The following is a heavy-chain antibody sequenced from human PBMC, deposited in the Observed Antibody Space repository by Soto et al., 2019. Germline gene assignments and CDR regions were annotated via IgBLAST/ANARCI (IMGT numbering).Heavy chain of an antibody. CDR1: GYTFTSYA. J-gene: IGHJ6*02. V-gene: IGHV1-3*01. D-gene: IGHD6-19*01. CDR2: INAGNGNT. CDR3: ARDRSSGYPYYYGMEV. Sequence: GASVKVSCKASGYTFTSYAMHWVRQAPGQRLEWMGWINAGNGNTKYSQKFQGRVTITRDTSASTAYMELSSLRSEDTAVYYCARDRSSGYPYYYGMEVWGQGTTVTVSS.